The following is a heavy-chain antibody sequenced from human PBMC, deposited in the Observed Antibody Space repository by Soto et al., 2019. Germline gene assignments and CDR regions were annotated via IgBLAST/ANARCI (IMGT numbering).Heavy chain of an antibody. Sequence: QITLKESGPPLVKPTQTLTLTCSLSGFSVSSNGARVGWIRQPPGKALEWLALIYWDDDKKYNPSLKSRLTITKDTSENQVVLTVTDVDPADTATYYCVHGTLGSYGHFYFDYWGQGTLVTVSS. J-gene: IGHJ4*02. CDR3: VHGTLGSYGHFYFDY. CDR1: GFSVSSNGAR. CDR2: IYWDDDK. D-gene: IGHD5-18*01. V-gene: IGHV2-5*02.